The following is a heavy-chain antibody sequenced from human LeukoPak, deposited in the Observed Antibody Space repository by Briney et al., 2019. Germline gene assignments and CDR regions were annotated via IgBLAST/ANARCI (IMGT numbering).Heavy chain of an antibody. CDR3: ARDGDDTSGYFSPFDY. V-gene: IGHV3-23*01. D-gene: IGHD3-22*01. Sequence: GGSLRLSCAASGFTFSSYAMSWVRQAPGEGLQWVSGISGSGSGTYYADSVRGRFTISRDNSKNTLYLQMNSLRAEDTAVYYCARDGDDTSGYFSPFDYWGQGTLVTVSS. CDR2: ISGSGSGT. J-gene: IGHJ4*02. CDR1: GFTFSSYA.